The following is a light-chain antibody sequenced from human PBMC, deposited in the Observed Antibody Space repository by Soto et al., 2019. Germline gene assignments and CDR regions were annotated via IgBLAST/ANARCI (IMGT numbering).Light chain of an antibody. CDR2: GAS. V-gene: IGKV3-20*01. CDR1: QSVSSSY. CDR3: QHYGGSPPIT. Sequence: TVLTQSPGTLSLSPGERATLSCRASQSVSSSYLAWYQQKPGQAPRLLIYGASNRATGIPDRVSGSGSGTDFTLTISGLEPEDFAVYYCQHYGGSPPITFGQGTRLEIK. J-gene: IGKJ5*01.